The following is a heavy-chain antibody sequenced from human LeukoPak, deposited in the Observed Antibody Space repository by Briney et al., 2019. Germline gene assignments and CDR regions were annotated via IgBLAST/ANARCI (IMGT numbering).Heavy chain of an antibody. CDR2: IDPNSGGT. CDR1: GYTFTAHY. CDR3: ARSGWSDKYYFDF. Sequence: GASVKVSCRASGYTFTAHYIHWVRQAPGQGLEWMGWIDPNSGGTKYAQNLQGRVTMTTDTSTSTAYMELRSLRSDDTAVYYCARSGWSDKYYFDFWGQGTLVTVSS. D-gene: IGHD1-1*01. J-gene: IGHJ4*02. V-gene: IGHV1-2*02.